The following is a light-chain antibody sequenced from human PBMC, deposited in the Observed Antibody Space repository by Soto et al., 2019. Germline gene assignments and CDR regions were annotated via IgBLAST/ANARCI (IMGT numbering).Light chain of an antibody. CDR3: QHYGYSPQT. CDR2: GAS. CDR1: QSVGSS. V-gene: IGKV3-20*01. J-gene: IGKJ1*01. Sequence: EIVLTQSPGTLSLSPGERATLSCRASQSVGSSLSWYQQKPGPAPRLLFYGASNRATAIPDRFSGSGFGTVFTLTITRLEPEDFAVYYCQHYGYSPQTFGPGTKVDIK.